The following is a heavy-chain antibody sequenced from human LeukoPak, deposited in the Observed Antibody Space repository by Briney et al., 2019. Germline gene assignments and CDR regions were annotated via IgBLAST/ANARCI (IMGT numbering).Heavy chain of an antibody. V-gene: IGHV3-23*01. Sequence: GRSLRLSCAASGFTFNSYAMSWVRQAPEKGLEWVASISGSGGGTYYADSVKGRFTISRDDSKNTLYLQMNSLRAEDTAVYYCAKDLGRYRNNYFDYWGQGTLVTVSS. J-gene: IGHJ4*02. CDR2: ISGSGGGT. CDR1: GFTFNSYA. D-gene: IGHD1-26*01. CDR3: AKDLGRYRNNYFDY.